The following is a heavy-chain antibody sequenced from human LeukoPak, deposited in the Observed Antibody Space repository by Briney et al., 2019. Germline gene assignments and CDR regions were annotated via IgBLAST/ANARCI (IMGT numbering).Heavy chain of an antibody. Sequence: TGGSLRLSCAASGFTFSTYSMNWVRQAPGKGLERLSYISSSSDRILYADSVKGRFTISRDNAKNSLYLQMTSLRDEDTAVYYCARVPRGADNWFDPWGQGTLVTVSS. CDR1: GFTFSTYS. CDR3: ARVPRGADNWFDP. V-gene: IGHV3-48*02. CDR2: ISSSSDRI. J-gene: IGHJ5*02. D-gene: IGHD3-10*01.